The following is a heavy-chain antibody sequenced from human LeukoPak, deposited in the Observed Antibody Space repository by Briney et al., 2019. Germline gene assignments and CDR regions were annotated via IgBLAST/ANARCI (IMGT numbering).Heavy chain of an antibody. V-gene: IGHV1-3*01. CDR3: ARDRSSSWYYFDY. Sequence: GASVKVSCKASGYTFTSYAMHWVRQAPGQSLEWMGWINAGNGNTKYSQKFQGRVTITRDTSASTAYMELSSLRSEDTAVYYCARDRSSSWYYFDYWGQGTLVTVSS. D-gene: IGHD6-13*01. J-gene: IGHJ4*02. CDR1: GYTFTSYA. CDR2: INAGNGNT.